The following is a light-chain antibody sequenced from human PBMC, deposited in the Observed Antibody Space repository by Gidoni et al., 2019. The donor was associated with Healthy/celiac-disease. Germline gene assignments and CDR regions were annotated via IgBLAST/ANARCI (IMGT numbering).Light chain of an antibody. CDR2: DAS. Sequence: DIQMTQSPSTLSASVGDRVTITCRASQSISSWLAWYQQKPGKAPKLLIYDASSLESGVPSRFSGSGSGTEFTLTISSLQPDDFATYYCQQYNSYIFTFGPGIKVDIK. CDR1: QSISSW. CDR3: QQYNSYIFT. V-gene: IGKV1-5*01. J-gene: IGKJ3*01.